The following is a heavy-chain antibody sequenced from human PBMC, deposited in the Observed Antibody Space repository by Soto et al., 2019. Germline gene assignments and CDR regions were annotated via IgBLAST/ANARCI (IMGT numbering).Heavy chain of an antibody. CDR3: AKDPDGSPLDY. CDR1: GFTFSTYA. Sequence: GGSLRLSCAASGFTFSTYATSWVRQAPGKGLEWVSVISGSGGSTFYADSVKGRFTISRDNSKNTLYMQMNSLRAEDTAVYYCAKDPDGSPLDYWGQGTLVTVSS. V-gene: IGHV3-23*01. CDR2: ISGSGGST. J-gene: IGHJ4*02.